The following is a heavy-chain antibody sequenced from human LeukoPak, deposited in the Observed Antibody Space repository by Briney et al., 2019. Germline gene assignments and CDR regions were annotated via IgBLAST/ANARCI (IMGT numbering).Heavy chain of an antibody. CDR2: IRWNSGSI. Sequence: GGSLRLSCAASGFTFDDYAMHWVRQAPGKGLEWVSGIRWNSGSIGYADSVKGRFTISRDNAKNSLYLQMNSLRAEDTALYYCAKAEPPGRYYYYGMDVWGQGTTVTVSS. J-gene: IGHJ6*02. CDR1: GFTFDDYA. V-gene: IGHV3-9*01. D-gene: IGHD1-26*01. CDR3: AKAEPPGRYYYYGMDV.